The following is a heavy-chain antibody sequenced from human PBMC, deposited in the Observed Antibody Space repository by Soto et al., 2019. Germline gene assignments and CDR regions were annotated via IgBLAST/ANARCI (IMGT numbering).Heavy chain of an antibody. V-gene: IGHV4-59*01. CDR1: GGSIGDDY. CDR3: ARGGASSEWFDT. Sequence: PSETLSLTCTVSGGSIGDDYWSWIRQPPGKGLEWIAFIHYSGTTSYNPSLKSRVTISVDTSKNQFSLKLSSVTAADTAVYYCARGGASSEWFDTWGQGTRVT. J-gene: IGHJ5*02. CDR2: IHYSGTT.